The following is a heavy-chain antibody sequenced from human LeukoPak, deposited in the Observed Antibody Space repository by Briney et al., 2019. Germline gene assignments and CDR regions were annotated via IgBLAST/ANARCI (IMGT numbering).Heavy chain of an antibody. V-gene: IGHV1-2*02. CDR1: GYTFTGYY. D-gene: IGHD2-2*01. CDR3: ARDLSCSSTSCYSLRYYYYMDV. J-gene: IGHJ6*03. Sequence: ASVKVSCKASGYTFTGYYMHWVRQAPGQGLEWMGWINPNSGGTNYAQKFQGRVTMTRDTSISTAYMELSRLRSDDTAVYYCARDLSCSSTSCYSLRYYYYMDVWGKGTTVTISS. CDR2: INPNSGGT.